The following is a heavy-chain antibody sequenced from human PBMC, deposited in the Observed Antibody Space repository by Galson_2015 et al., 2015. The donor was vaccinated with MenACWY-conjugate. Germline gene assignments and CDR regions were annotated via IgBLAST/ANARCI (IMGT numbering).Heavy chain of an antibody. CDR2: ITCSGSST. J-gene: IGHJ3*02. CDR3: AKGAGWELLNAFEI. D-gene: IGHD2-15*01. Sequence: SLRLSCAASGFTFGSYAMSWVRQAPEKGLEWVSGITCSGSSTSYPGAVKGRFTISRDNSKNTLYLQMNSLRAEDTAQYYCAKGAGWELLNAFEIWGQGTMVTVSS. V-gene: IGHV3-23*01. CDR1: GFTFGSYA.